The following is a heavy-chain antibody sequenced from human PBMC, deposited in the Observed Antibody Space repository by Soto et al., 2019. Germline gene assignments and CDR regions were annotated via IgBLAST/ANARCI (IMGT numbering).Heavy chain of an antibody. CDR3: ARVGGQLVHGFDY. D-gene: IGHD6-6*01. CDR2: ISSSSSYI. Sequence: EVQLVESGGGLVKPGGSLRLSCAASGFTFSSYSMNWVRQAPGKGLEWVSSISSSSSYIYYADSVKGRFTISRDNAKNSLYLQMNSLRAEDTAVYYGARVGGQLVHGFDYWGQGTLVTVSS. J-gene: IGHJ4*02. V-gene: IGHV3-21*01. CDR1: GFTFSSYS.